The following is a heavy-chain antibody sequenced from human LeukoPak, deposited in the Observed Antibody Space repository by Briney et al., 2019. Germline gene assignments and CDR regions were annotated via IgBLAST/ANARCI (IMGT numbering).Heavy chain of an antibody. CDR2: VSYSGNT. CDR1: GGSINIGGFY. J-gene: IGHJ4*02. D-gene: IGHD6-6*01. V-gene: IGHV4-31*03. CDR3: ARDRGSSRADVDS. Sequence: PSETLSLTCTVSGGSINIGGFYWTWIRQLPGTDLEWIGYVSYSGNTYYSPSLKSRVTIAIDSSKNQFSLRLSSVTAADTAVYYCARDRGSSRADVDSWGQGSLVTVSS.